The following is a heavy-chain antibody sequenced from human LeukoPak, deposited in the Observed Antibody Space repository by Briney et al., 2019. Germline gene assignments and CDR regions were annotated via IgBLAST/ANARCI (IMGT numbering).Heavy chain of an antibody. CDR1: GFTFSNYA. V-gene: IGHV3-23*01. D-gene: IGHD3-3*01. CDR2: ISGSGGST. J-gene: IGHJ4*02. CDR3: TKDTYDFWSGFDY. Sequence: QAGGSLRLSCAASGFTFSNYAVSWVRQAPGKGLAWVSTISGSGGSTYYTGSVKGRFTISRDNSKSTLYLQMNSLRAEDTAIYYCTKDTYDFWSGFDYWGRGTLVTVSS.